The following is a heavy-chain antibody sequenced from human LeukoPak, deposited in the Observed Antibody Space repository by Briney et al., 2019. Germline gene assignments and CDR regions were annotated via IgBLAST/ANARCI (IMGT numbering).Heavy chain of an antibody. V-gene: IGHV5-51*01. Sequence: GESLKISCKGSGYSITNYWIAWVRQMSGKGLEWMGIIYHGDSDTRYSPSFQGQVTISVDKSISTAFLQWSSLKASDTAMYYCARWVTRYCSSTSCARNYFDTWGQGTLVTVSS. J-gene: IGHJ5*02. CDR2: IYHGDSDT. CDR1: GYSITNYW. D-gene: IGHD2-2*01. CDR3: ARWVTRYCSSTSCARNYFDT.